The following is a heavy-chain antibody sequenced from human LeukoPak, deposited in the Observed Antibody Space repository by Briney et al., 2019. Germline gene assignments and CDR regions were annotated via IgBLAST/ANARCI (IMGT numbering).Heavy chain of an antibody. CDR2: INHSGST. CDR1: GGSFSGYY. J-gene: IGHJ4*02. V-gene: IGHV4-34*01. CDR3: ARTTSDYGDCVDY. Sequence: PSETLSLTCAVCGGSFSGYYWSWIRQPPGKGLEWIGVINHSGSTNYNPSLKSRVTISVDTSKNQFSLKLSSVTAADTAVYYCARTTSDYGDCVDYWGQGTLVTVSS. D-gene: IGHD4-17*01.